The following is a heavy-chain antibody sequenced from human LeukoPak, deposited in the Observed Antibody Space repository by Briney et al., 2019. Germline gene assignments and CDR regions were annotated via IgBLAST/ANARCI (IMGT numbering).Heavy chain of an antibody. CDR2: IWYDGSNK. Sequence: GRSLRLSCAASGFTFSSYGMHWVRQAPGKGLDWVAVIWYDGSNKYYADSVKGRFTISRDNSRNTLYLQMNSLRAEDTAVYYCAKEVGGDYYFDYWGQGTLVTVSS. CDR3: AKEVGGDYYFDY. V-gene: IGHV3-33*06. D-gene: IGHD1-26*01. CDR1: GFTFSSYG. J-gene: IGHJ4*02.